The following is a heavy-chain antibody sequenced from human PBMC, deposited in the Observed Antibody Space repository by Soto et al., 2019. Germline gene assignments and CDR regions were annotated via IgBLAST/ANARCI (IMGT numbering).Heavy chain of an antibody. D-gene: IGHD3-16*02. J-gene: IGHJ6*02. CDR1: GDTDTNYV. V-gene: IGHV1-69*13. CDR3: EAEMTFGKLSVV. Sequence: SVKVSCKASGDTDTNYVISWVRQAPGQGLEWMGGIFPKFGTTYSAQKLQDRLTITADESTSTVYMQLSSLRLDDTTVYYCEAEMTFGKLSVVWGQGTTVTVSS. CDR2: IFPKFGTT.